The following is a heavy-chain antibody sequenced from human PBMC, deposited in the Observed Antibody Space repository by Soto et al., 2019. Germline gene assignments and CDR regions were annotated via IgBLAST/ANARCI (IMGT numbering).Heavy chain of an antibody. V-gene: IGHV3-23*01. CDR1: GFTFSSYA. D-gene: IGHD6-19*01. J-gene: IGHJ4*02. CDR2: ISGSGGNT. Sequence: EVQLLESAGGLVQPGGSLSLSCAASGFTFSSYAMRWVRQAPGTGLEWVSAISGSGGNTYYADSVKGRFTISRDNSKNALFLQLNSLRADDTAVYYCAKCAGSGWYPHYWGQGTLVTASS. CDR3: AKCAGSGWYPHY.